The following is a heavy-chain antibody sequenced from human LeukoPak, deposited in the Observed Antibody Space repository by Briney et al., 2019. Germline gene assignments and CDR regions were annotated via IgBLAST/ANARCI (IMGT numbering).Heavy chain of an antibody. CDR3: ASMDSSGWPFDY. V-gene: IGHV4-59*01. CDR1: GGSISSYY. D-gene: IGHD6-19*01. J-gene: IGHJ4*02. CDR2: IYYSGST. Sequence: PSETLSLTCTVSGGSISSYYWSWLRQPPGKGTEWIGYIYYSGSTNYNPSLKSRVTISVDTSKNQFSLKLSSVTAADTAVYYCASMDSSGWPFDYWGQGTLVTVSS.